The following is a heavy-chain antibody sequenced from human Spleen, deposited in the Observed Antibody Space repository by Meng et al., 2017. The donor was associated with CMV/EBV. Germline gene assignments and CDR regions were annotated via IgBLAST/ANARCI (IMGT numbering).Heavy chain of an antibody. CDR2: ISAYNGNT. Sequence: ASVKVSCKASGYTFTSYGISWVRQAPGQGLEWMGWISAYNGNTNYAQKLQGRVTMTTDTSTSTAYMVLRSLRSDDTAVYYCAGVDFWSGYYSPYYYGMDVWGQGTTVTVSS. D-gene: IGHD3-3*01. CDR3: AGVDFWSGYYSPYYYGMDV. J-gene: IGHJ6*02. V-gene: IGHV1-18*01. CDR1: GYTFTSYG.